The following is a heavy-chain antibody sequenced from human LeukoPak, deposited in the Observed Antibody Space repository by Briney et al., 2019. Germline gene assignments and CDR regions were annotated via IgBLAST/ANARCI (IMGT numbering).Heavy chain of an antibody. V-gene: IGHV3-23*01. Sequence: GGSLRLSCAASGFTFSSYAMSWVRQAPGKGLEWVSAISGSGGSTYYADSVKGRFTISRDNSKNTLYLQMNSLRAEDTAVYYSAKDPFHYDFWSGNDAFDIWGQGTMVTVSS. J-gene: IGHJ3*02. CDR2: ISGSGGST. CDR3: AKDPFHYDFWSGNDAFDI. CDR1: GFTFSSYA. D-gene: IGHD3-3*01.